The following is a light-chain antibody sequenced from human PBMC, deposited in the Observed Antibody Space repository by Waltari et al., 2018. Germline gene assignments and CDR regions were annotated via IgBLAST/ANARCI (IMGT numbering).Light chain of an antibody. CDR2: IDN. CDR1: SSNIGRNT. V-gene: IGLV1-44*01. Sequence: QSVLTQPPSASGTPGQRVTMSCSGSSSNIGRNTVPWYQQLPGTAPKLLIYIDNQRPSWVPDRFSGSRSGTSASLAISGLQSEDEADYHCATWDDSLNAWVFGGGTKLTVL. CDR3: ATWDDSLNAWV. J-gene: IGLJ3*02.